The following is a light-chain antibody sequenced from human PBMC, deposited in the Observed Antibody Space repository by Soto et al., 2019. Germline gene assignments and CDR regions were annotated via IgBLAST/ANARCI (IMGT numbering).Light chain of an antibody. CDR1: QAISSY. J-gene: IGKJ4*01. CDR3: HKNNHAPT. V-gene: IGKV1-27*01. Sequence: DIQLTQSPSSLSASVGDRVTITCRASQAISSYLAWYQQKPGKVPGLLIYATSTLQSGAPSRFSGSGSGTDFTLTISSLQPEDVATYYCHKNNHAPTFRGGTKVEIK. CDR2: ATS.